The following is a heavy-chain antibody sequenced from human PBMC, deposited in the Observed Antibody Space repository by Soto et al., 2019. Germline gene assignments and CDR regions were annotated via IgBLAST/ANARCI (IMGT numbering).Heavy chain of an antibody. J-gene: IGHJ4*02. Sequence: SETLSLTCTVSGGSISSYYWSWIRQPPGKGLEWIGYIYYSGSTNYNPSLRSRFTISVDTSKNQFSLKLSSVTAADTAVYYCARIGSDSGSYDYWGQGTLVTVSS. V-gene: IGHV4-59*08. CDR3: ARIGSDSGSYDY. CDR2: IYYSGST. CDR1: GGSISSYY. D-gene: IGHD1-26*01.